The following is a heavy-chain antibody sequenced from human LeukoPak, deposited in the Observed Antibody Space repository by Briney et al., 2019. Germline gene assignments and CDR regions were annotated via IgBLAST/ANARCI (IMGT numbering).Heavy chain of an antibody. V-gene: IGHV4-39*01. CDR3: AKHTLMTSIATYNWLDP. CDR1: GGSIRSSYYY. Sequence: SETLSLTCTVSGGSIRSSYYYWGWIRQPPGKGLEWIGSTFEDGTAFYSPSLKPRVTISVDTSMNQFSLRLKSATAADTAIYYCAKHTLMTSIATYNWLDPWGQGSLVTVSS. CDR2: TFEDGTA. D-gene: IGHD2-21*02. J-gene: IGHJ5*02.